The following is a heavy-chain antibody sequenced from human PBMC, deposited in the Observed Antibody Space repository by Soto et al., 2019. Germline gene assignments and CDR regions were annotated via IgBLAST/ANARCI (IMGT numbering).Heavy chain of an antibody. CDR1: GYTFTGYY. CDR3: ARGISPYDSSGYLLPGWFDP. V-gene: IGHV1-2*04. D-gene: IGHD3-22*01. CDR2: INPNSGGT. J-gene: IGHJ5*02. Sequence: ASVKVSCKASGYTFTGYYMHWVRQAPGQGLEWMGWINPNSGGTNYAQKFQGWVTMTRDTSISTAYMEPSRLRSDDTAVYYCARGISPYDSSGYLLPGWFDPWGQGTLVAVSS.